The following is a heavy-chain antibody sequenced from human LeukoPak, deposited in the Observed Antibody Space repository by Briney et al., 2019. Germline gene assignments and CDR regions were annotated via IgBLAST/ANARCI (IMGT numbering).Heavy chain of an antibody. CDR1: GSTFSSYA. CDR2: ISGSGGST. CDR3: AKSGSRFLEWLQNPYMDV. Sequence: GGSLRLSCAASGSTFSSYAMSWGREAPGKGLEWVSAISGSGGSTYYADSVKGRFTISRDNSKNTLYLQMNSLRAEDTAVYYCAKSGSRFLEWLQNPYMDVWGKGTTVTVSS. D-gene: IGHD3-3*01. V-gene: IGHV3-23*01. J-gene: IGHJ6*03.